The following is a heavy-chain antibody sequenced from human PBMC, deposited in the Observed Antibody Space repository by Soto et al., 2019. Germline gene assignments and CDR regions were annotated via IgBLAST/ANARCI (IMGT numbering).Heavy chain of an antibody. J-gene: IGHJ4*02. CDR3: ARDQNPSYGDYLFY. Sequence: QVQLVESGGGLVQPGRSLRLSCAASGFTFSSYALHWVRQAPGKGLEWVAVISYDGSNKYYADSVKGRFTISRDNSKNTVYLQMNSLRRDDTAVYYGARDQNPSYGDYLFYWGQGTLVTASS. CDR1: GFTFSSYA. CDR2: ISYDGSNK. D-gene: IGHD4-17*01. V-gene: IGHV3-30-3*01.